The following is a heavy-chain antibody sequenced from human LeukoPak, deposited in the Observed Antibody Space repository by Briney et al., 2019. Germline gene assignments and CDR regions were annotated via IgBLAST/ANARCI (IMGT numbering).Heavy chain of an antibody. Sequence: GSLRLSCAASGFTFSSYAMHWVRQAPGKGPEWVAVISYDGSNKYYADSVKGRFTISRDNSKNTLYLQMNSLRAEDTAVYYCARGWATSVSWGQGTLVTVSS. CDR3: ARGWATSVS. CDR1: GFTFSSYA. D-gene: IGHD5-12*01. V-gene: IGHV3-30*04. J-gene: IGHJ4*02. CDR2: ISYDGSNK.